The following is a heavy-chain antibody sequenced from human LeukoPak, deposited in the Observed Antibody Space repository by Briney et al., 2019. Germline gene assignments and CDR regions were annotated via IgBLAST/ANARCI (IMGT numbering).Heavy chain of an antibody. CDR2: ISYDGSNK. CDR3: AKGTPFLEGGGSLFDY. V-gene: IGHV3-30*18. J-gene: IGHJ4*02. D-gene: IGHD1-1*01. CDR1: GFTFSTYA. Sequence: GGSLRLSCAASGFTFSTYAMHWVRQAPGKRLEWVAVISYDGSNKYYADSVQGRFTISRDNFKNTLFLQMNSLRAEDTAVYYCAKGTPFLEGGGSLFDYWGQGTLVTVSS.